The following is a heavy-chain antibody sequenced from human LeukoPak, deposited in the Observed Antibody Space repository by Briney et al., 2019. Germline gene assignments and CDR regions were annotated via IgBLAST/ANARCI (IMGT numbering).Heavy chain of an antibody. CDR1: GGSLSSFY. V-gene: IGHV4-4*07. Sequence: PSETLSLTCTVSGGSLSSFYWSWIRQTAGEGLEWIGRIYTSGSTNYNPSLKSRVAMSVDTSKNQFSLNLSSVTAADTAVYYCARDYSYGWYDYWGQGTLVTVSS. CDR3: ARDYSYGWYDY. J-gene: IGHJ4*02. CDR2: IYTSGST. D-gene: IGHD6-19*01.